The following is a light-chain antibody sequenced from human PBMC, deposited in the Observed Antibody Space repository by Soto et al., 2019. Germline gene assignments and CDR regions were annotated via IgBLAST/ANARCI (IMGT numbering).Light chain of an antibody. V-gene: IGLV1-44*01. Sequence: QSVLTQPPSVSGTPGQKGSISCSGSASNLGGNPVNWYQHLPGAAPKLLIYTNHQRPSGVPDRFSGSKSGTSASLAISGLRSEDEADFSCAAWDDSLNAVVFGGGTKLTVL. CDR1: ASNLGGNP. CDR2: TNH. CDR3: AAWDDSLNAVV. J-gene: IGLJ2*01.